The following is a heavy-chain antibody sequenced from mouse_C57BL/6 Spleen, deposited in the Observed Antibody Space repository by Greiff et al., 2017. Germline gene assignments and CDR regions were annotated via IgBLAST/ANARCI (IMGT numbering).Heavy chain of an antibody. Sequence: QVQLQQPGAELVKPGASVKLSCKASGYTFTSYWMQWVKQRPGQGLEWIGEIDPSDSYTNYNQKFKGKATLTVDTSSSTAYMQLSSLTSEDSAVYYCAREYYGSSPAYWGQGTLVTVSA. V-gene: IGHV1-50*01. D-gene: IGHD1-1*01. CDR2: IDPSDSYT. CDR3: AREYYGSSPAY. J-gene: IGHJ3*01. CDR1: GYTFTSYW.